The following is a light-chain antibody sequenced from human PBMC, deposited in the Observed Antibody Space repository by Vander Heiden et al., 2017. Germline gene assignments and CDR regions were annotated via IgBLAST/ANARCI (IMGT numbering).Light chain of an antibody. CDR2: GKN. V-gene: IGLV1-40*01. CDR3: QSYDSSLSGSV. Sequence: QSVLTQPPSVSGAPGQRVTISCTGSSSNIGTGYDVNWYQQLPGTAPKLVIYGKNNRTAGVPERFSGSKSGTSASLAITGLQAEDEADYYCQSYDSSLSGSVFGGGTKLTVL. CDR1: SSNIGTGYD. J-gene: IGLJ3*02.